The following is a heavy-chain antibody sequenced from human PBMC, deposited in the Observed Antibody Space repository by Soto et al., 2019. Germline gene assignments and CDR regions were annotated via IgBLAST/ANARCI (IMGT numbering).Heavy chain of an antibody. Sequence: SETLSLTCAVYGGSFSGYYWSWIRQPPGKGLEWIGEINHSGSTNYNPSLKSRVTISVDTSKNQFSLKLSSATAADTAVYYCARGRDIVVVVAARTRYYMDVWGKGTTVTVSS. D-gene: IGHD2-15*01. CDR2: INHSGST. CDR1: GGSFSGYY. J-gene: IGHJ6*03. CDR3: ARGRDIVVVVAARTRYYMDV. V-gene: IGHV4-34*01.